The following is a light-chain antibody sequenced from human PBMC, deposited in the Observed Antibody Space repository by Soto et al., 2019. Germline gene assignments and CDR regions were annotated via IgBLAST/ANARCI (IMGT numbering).Light chain of an antibody. CDR1: QGISSH. CDR2: AAS. V-gene: IGKV1-9*01. J-gene: IGKJ4*01. Sequence: HLTQSPSSLSAPVGDRVTITCRASQGISSHLAWYQKKPGKGPKLLIYAASTLQSGVQSSFSGSGSGTDVTLTISRLQPEDVATYYCKQLSSYPLTLVEGNKL. CDR3: KQLSSYPLT.